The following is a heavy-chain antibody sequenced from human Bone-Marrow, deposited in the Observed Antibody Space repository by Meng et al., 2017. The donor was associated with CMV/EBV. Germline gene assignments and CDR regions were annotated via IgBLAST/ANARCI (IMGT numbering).Heavy chain of an antibody. D-gene: IGHD2-2*01. CDR1: GFTFSSYW. CDR3: AKDGCSSTSCFGLFDY. J-gene: IGHJ4*02. Sequence: GESLKISCAASGFTFSSYWMHWVRQAPGKGLVWVSRINSDGSSTSYADSVKGRFTISRDNAKNTLYLQMNSLRAEDTAVYYCAKDGCSSTSCFGLFDYWGQGTLVTVSS. V-gene: IGHV3-74*01. CDR2: INSDGSST.